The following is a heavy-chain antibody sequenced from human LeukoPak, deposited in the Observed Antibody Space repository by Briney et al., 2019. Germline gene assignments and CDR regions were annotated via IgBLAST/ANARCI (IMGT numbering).Heavy chain of an antibody. CDR3: ARDRAEGKTWVEFDP. V-gene: IGHV3-66*02. J-gene: IGHJ5*02. CDR2: IYSDGVT. CDR1: GFIVNSYG. Sequence: PGGSLRLSCAASGFIVNSYGMSWVRQAPGKGLAWVSLIYSDGVTQYADSVKGRFTISRDNSKNTLYLQMNSLRDEDTAVHFCARDRAEGKTWVEFDPWGQGTLVTVSS.